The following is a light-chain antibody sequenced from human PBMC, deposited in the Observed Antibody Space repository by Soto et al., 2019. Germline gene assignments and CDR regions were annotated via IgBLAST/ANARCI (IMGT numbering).Light chain of an antibody. CDR1: SSDAGGYNY. J-gene: IGLJ1*01. CDR3: SSYTSSSGV. CDR2: DVS. V-gene: IGLV2-14*01. Sequence: QSVLTQPASVSGSPGQSITISCTGTSSDAGGYNYVFWYQQHPGKAPKLMIYDVSNRPSGVSNRFSGSKSGNTASLTISGLQAEDEADYYCSSYTSSSGVFGTGTKVTVL.